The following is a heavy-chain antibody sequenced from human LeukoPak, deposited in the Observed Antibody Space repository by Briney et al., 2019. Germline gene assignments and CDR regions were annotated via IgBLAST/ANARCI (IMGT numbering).Heavy chain of an antibody. J-gene: IGHJ4*02. V-gene: IGHV1-18*01. D-gene: IGHD6-19*01. CDR2: ISAYNGNT. Sequence: ASVKVSCKASGGTFSSYAISWVRQAPGQGLEWMGWISAYNGNTNYAQKLQGRVTMTTDTSTSTVYMELRSLRSDDTAVYYCARDVRSGWYVIDYWGQGTLVTVSS. CDR3: ARDVRSGWYVIDY. CDR1: GGTFSSYA.